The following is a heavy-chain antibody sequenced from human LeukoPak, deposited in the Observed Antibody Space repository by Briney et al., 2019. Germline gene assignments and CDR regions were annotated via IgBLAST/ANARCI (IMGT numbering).Heavy chain of an antibody. CDR3: ARELVRYSYGDQPRENYYYYGMDV. Sequence: ASVKVSCKASGYTFTSYAMNWVRQAPGQGLEWMGWVNTNTGNPTYAQGFTGRFVFSLDTSVSMAYLQISSLKAEDTAVYYCARELVRYSYGDQPRENYYYYGMDVWGQGTTVTVSS. CDR2: VNTNTGNP. CDR1: GYTFTSYA. J-gene: IGHJ6*02. D-gene: IGHD5-18*01. V-gene: IGHV7-4-1*04.